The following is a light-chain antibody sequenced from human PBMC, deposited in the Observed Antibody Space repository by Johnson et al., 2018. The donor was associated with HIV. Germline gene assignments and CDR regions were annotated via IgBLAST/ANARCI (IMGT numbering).Light chain of an antibody. CDR3: GTWDNSLSVPYV. CDR2: ENN. J-gene: IGLJ1*01. V-gene: IGLV1-51*02. CDR1: RSNIGNNY. Sequence: QSVLTQPPSVSAAPGQKVTISCSGSRSNIGNNYVSWYQQLPGTAPKLLIYENNKRPSGIPDRFSGSKSGTSATLGITGLQTGDEADYYCGTWDNSLSVPYVFGTGTKVTVL.